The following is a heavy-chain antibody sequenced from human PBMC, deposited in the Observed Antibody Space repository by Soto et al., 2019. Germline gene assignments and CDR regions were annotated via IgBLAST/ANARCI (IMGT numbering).Heavy chain of an antibody. CDR2: LSVDGDST. D-gene: IGHD3-9*01. J-gene: IGHJ1*01. CDR1: GCTFSDYG. V-gene: IGHV3-23*01. CDR3: AKSLTYDSVHDVLEF. Sequence: GWSLRLSCAASGCTFSDYGMHWVRQAPGKGLEWVSGLSVDGDSTYYADSVKGRFTISRDNSDNTVYLQMNSLTAEDTAVYYCAKSLTYDSVHDVLEFRGQGTLVTVSS.